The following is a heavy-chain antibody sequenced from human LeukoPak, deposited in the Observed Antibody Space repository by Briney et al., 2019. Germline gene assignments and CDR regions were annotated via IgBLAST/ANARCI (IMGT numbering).Heavy chain of an antibody. CDR2: IYYSGST. Sequence: SETLSLTCTVSGGSISSYYWSWIRQPPGKGLEWIGYIYYSGSTNYNPSLKSRVTISVDTSKNQFSLKLSSVTAADTAVYYCARAPYSSSWYVARLLNWFDPWGQGNLVTVSS. CDR3: ARAPYSSSWYVARLLNWFDP. V-gene: IGHV4-59*01. CDR1: GGSISSYY. J-gene: IGHJ5*02. D-gene: IGHD6-13*01.